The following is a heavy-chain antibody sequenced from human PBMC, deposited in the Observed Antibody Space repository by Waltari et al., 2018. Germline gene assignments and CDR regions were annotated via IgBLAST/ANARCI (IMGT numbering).Heavy chain of an antibody. CDR2: VSYRGAT. Sequence: MQLQASGPRLVKPSETLSLTCTVSGVSITSNRHYWAWIRQSPGQGLEWIGTVSYRGATYISPSLKSRVSVSRDTSKNQLSLILGSVTAADMAVYYCATYIGASVGTAAFDVWGQGTMVTVSS. J-gene: IGHJ3*01. CDR3: ATYIGASVGTAAFDV. CDR1: GVSITSNRHY. V-gene: IGHV4-39*01. D-gene: IGHD5-12*01.